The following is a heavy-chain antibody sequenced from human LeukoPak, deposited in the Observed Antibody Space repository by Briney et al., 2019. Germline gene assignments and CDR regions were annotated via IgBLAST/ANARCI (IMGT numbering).Heavy chain of an antibody. CDR1: GFTFSSFA. J-gene: IGHJ4*02. Sequence: GGSLRLSCAASGFTFSSFAMSWVRQAPGKGLEWVSSISGSGDTTYYADSVKGRFTISRDNSKNTLYLQMNSLRAEDTAVYYCARDRYTYSYGYPDYWGQGTLVTVSS. V-gene: IGHV3-23*01. D-gene: IGHD5-18*01. CDR3: ARDRYTYSYGYPDY. CDR2: ISGSGDTT.